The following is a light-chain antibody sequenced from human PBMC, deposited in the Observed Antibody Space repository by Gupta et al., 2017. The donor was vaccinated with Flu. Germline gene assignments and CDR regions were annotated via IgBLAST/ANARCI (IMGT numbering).Light chain of an antibody. CDR2: LAS. CDR3: MQGAHWPWA. J-gene: IGKJ1*01. V-gene: IGKV2-30*01. CDR1: QSLVYSDGNTV. Sequence: DVVMTQSPLSLPVTLGQTASISCRSSQSLVYSDGNTVLHWFQQRPGQAPRRLIYLASHRESGVPDRFSGSGSGTEFTLKISRVEAEDVGIYFCMQGAHWPWAFGQGTKVEI.